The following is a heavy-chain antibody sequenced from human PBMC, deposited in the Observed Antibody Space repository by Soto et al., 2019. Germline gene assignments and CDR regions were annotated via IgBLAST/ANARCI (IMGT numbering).Heavy chain of an antibody. CDR2: VYQSGIT. V-gene: IGHV4-4*02. CDR1: TGSISSTTW. CDR3: AIRWVVNGDDLDY. J-gene: IGHJ4*02. Sequence: QVQLQESGPGLVKPSGTLSLTCAVSTGSISSTTWWTWVRQSPGKTLKWIGEVYQSGITTYHPSLDSRVTTSIDKSKSQYSLQLTSVTAADTAVYYCAIRWVVNGDDLDYWGPGTLVTVSS. D-gene: IGHD2-21*01.